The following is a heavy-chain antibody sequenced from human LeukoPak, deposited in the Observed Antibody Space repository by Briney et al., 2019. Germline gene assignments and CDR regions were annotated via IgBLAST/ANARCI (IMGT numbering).Heavy chain of an antibody. Sequence: PSQTLSLTCTVSGGSISSGSYYWSWIRQPPGKGLEWIGYIHYSGNINYNASLRSRVTISLDTSKNQFSLRLSSVTAADTAVYFCARVWSGYTHGLELDVWGKGMSVTVSS. V-gene: IGHV4-61*01. CDR3: ARVWSGYTHGLELDV. CDR2: IHYSGNI. J-gene: IGHJ6*04. D-gene: IGHD5-18*01. CDR1: GGSISSGSYY.